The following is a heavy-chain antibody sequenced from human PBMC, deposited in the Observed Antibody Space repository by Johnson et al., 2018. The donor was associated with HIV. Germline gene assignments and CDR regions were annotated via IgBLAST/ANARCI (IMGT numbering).Heavy chain of an antibody. CDR1: GFTVSSNY. CDR2: IYSGGTT. V-gene: IGHV3-66*02. D-gene: IGHD1-26*01. J-gene: IGHJ3*02. CDR3: ARGSGGIVGAQDI. Sequence: VQLVESGGGLVQPGGSLRLSCAASGFTVSSNYMSWVRQAPGKGLEWVSVIYSGGTTYNADSVKGRFTISRDNSKNTLYLQMKSLRADDTAVYYGARGSGGIVGAQDIWGQGTMVTVSS.